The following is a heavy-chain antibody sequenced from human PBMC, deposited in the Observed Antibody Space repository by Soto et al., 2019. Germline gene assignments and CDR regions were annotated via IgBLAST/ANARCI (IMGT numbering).Heavy chain of an antibody. CDR1: GGSISSYY. J-gene: IGHJ6*02. Sequence: PSETLSLTCTVSGGSISSYYWSWIRQPPGKGLEWIGYIYYSGSTNYNPSLKSRVTISVDTSKSQFSLKLSSVTAADTAVYYCAREVVLRFLEWPFPDVWGQGTTVTVSS. CDR3: AREVVLRFLEWPFPDV. V-gene: IGHV4-59*01. D-gene: IGHD3-3*01. CDR2: IYYSGST.